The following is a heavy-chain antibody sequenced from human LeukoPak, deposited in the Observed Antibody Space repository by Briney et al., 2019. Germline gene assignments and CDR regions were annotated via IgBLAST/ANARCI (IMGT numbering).Heavy chain of an antibody. J-gene: IGHJ4*02. Sequence: GGSLRLSCAASGFTFNSYWMSWVRQAPGKGLEWVANIDPDGSEKQYGDSVKGRFTTSRDSAKNSLYLQMNSLRAEDTAIYYCARIYYFGDNNWRYFDNWGQGTLVTVSS. D-gene: IGHD3-10*01. CDR2: IDPDGSEK. V-gene: IGHV3-7*01. CDR1: GFTFNSYW. CDR3: ARIYYFGDNNWRYFDN.